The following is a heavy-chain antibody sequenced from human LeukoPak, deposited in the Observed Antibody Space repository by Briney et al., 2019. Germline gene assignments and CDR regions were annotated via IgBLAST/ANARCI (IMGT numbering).Heavy chain of an antibody. V-gene: IGHV3-23*01. CDR3: AKSYNGYESKPDY. Sequence: HSGGSLRLSCAASGFTFDKYGMSWVRQAPGKGLEWVSSISNSGGRTFYTDSVKGRFTISRDNSKITLYLQMNSLRAEDTAVYYCAKSYNGYESKPDYWGQGTLVTVSS. CDR1: GFTFDKYG. D-gene: IGHD5-12*01. J-gene: IGHJ4*02. CDR2: ISNSGGRT.